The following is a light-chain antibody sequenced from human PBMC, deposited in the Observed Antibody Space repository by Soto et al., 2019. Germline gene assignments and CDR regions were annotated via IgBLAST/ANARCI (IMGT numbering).Light chain of an antibody. CDR1: QDIRND. V-gene: IGKV1-6*01. CDR3: LQNYNYPWT. J-gene: IGKJ1*01. CDR2: AAS. Sequence: AIQMTQFPSSLSASVRDRVTVTYRASQDIRNDLGWYQQKPGKAPKLLIYAASSLQSGVPLRFSGSGSGTQFTLTISSLQPEDVATYYCLQNYNYPWTFGQGTKVDIK.